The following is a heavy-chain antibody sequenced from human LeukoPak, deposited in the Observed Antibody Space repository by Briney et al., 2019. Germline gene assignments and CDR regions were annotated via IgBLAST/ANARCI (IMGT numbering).Heavy chain of an antibody. V-gene: IGHV4-4*02. J-gene: IGHJ4*02. CDR1: GGSISSSNW. CDR3: ATVPSAERYYFDY. D-gene: IGHD6-25*01. CDR2: IYHSGST. Sequence: SETLSLTCAVSGGSISSSNWWSWVRQPPGKGLEWIGEIYHSGSTNYNPSLKSRVTISVDKSKNQFSLKLSSVTAADTAVYYCATVPSAERYYFDYWGQGTLVTVSS.